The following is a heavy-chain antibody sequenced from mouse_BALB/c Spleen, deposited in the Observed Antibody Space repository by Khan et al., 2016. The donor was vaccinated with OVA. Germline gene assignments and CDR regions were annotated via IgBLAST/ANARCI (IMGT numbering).Heavy chain of an antibody. Sequence: EVHLVESGGGLVQPGGSRKLSCAASGFTFSNFGMHWVRQAPKKGLEWVAYMSSGSSTIYYVDTVKGRFTISRDNLKNILFLQMTSLRSEDTAMYYCARSGGNFHWYFDVWGAGTSVTVSS. CDR1: GFTFSNFG. V-gene: IGHV5-17*02. D-gene: IGHD3-1*01. CDR3: ARSGGNFHWYFDV. CDR2: MSSGSSTI. J-gene: IGHJ1*01.